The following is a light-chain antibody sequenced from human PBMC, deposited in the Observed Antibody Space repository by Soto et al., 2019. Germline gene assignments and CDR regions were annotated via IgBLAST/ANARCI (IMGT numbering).Light chain of an antibody. Sequence: EIEMTQSPATLSLAPGERVTLSCRASESVSTNLAWYQQKAGQAPRLLIYGASTRATGIPDRFSGSGSGTDFTLTIRRLEPDDFAVYYCQKYGSFWTFGQGTKVDIK. CDR1: ESVSTN. V-gene: IGKV3-20*01. CDR2: GAS. CDR3: QKYGSFWT. J-gene: IGKJ1*01.